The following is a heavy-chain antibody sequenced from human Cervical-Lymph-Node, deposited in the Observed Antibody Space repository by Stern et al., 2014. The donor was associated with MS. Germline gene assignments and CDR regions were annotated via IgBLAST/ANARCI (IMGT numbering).Heavy chain of an antibody. D-gene: IGHD1-26*01. V-gene: IGHV3-21*01. CDR2: IGSRGSHI. Sequence: VQLVESGGGLVKPGGSLRLSCAASGFTFSSYSMNWVRQAPGRGLEWVSSIGSRGSHIYYADSVAGRFSISRDNAKDSLYLQLNSLRAEDTAVYYCARLGMGATSADTFDVWGQGTVVTVSS. CDR3: ARLGMGATSADTFDV. J-gene: IGHJ3*01. CDR1: GFTFSSYS.